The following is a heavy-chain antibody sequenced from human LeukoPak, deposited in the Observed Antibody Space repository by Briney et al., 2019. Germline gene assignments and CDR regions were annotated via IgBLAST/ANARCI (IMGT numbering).Heavy chain of an antibody. CDR1: EFTFSSYW. CDR3: ARGRPHGNDY. J-gene: IGHJ4*02. D-gene: IGHD4-23*01. CDR2: VASDGSST. Sequence: GGSLRLSCAASEFTFSSYWMSWVRQAPGKGLVWVSRVASDGSSTTYADSVKGRFSISRDSAKNTLYLQMNSLRVEDTAVYYCARGRPHGNDYWGQGTLVTVSS. V-gene: IGHV3-74*01.